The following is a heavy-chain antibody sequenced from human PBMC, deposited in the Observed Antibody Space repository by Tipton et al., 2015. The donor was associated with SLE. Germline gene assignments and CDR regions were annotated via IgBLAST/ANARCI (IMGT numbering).Heavy chain of an antibody. CDR2: IYHSWST. CDR1: GFSISSGYY. CDR3: ARCSIAAAEAFDI. D-gene: IGHD6-13*01. J-gene: IGHJ3*02. V-gene: IGHV4-38-2*01. Sequence: TLSLTCAVSGFSISSGYYWGWIRQPPGKGLEWIGSIYHSWSTYYNPSLKSRVTISVDTSKNQFSLKLSSVTAADTAVYNCARCSIAAAEAFDIWGQGTMVTVPS.